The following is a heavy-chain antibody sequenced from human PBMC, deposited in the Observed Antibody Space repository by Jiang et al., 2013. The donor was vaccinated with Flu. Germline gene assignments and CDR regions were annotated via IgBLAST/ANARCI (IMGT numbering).Heavy chain of an antibody. J-gene: IGHJ6*04. D-gene: IGHD5-12*01. Sequence: YYMHWVRQAPGQGLEWIGEINHSGSTNYNPSLKSRVTISVDTSKNQFSLKLSSVTAADTAVYYCARDHPTGGYDFYFYYGMDVWGKGTTVTVSS. V-gene: IGHV4-34*01. CDR1: YY. CDR2: INHSGST. CDR3: ARDHPTGGYDFYFYYGMDV.